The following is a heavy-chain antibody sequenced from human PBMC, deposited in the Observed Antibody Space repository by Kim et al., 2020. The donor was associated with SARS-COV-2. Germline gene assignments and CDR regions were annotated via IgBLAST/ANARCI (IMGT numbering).Heavy chain of an antibody. CDR2: IYSGGSST. V-gene: IGHV3-23*03. D-gene: IGHD7-27*01. CDR3: AKDRLPGD. Sequence: GGSLRLSCAASGFTFSSYAMSWVRQAPGKGLEWVSVIYSGGSSTYYADSVKGRFTISRDNSKNTLYLQMNSLRAEDTAVYYCAKDRLPGDWGQGTLVTVS. J-gene: IGHJ4*02. CDR1: GFTFSSYA.